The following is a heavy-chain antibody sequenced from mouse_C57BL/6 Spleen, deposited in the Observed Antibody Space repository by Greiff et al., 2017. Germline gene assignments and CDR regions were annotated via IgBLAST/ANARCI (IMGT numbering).Heavy chain of an antibody. CDR3: ARNRYSNYDYAMDY. CDR2: IWSGGST. D-gene: IGHD2-5*01. Sequence: VQGVESGPGLVQPSQSLSITCTVSGFSLTSYGVHWVRQSPGKGLEWLGVIWSGGSTDYNAAFISRMSISKDNSKSQVFFKMNSLQADDTAIYYCARNRYSNYDYAMDYWGQGTSVTVSS. V-gene: IGHV2-2*01. J-gene: IGHJ4*01. CDR1: GFSLTSYG.